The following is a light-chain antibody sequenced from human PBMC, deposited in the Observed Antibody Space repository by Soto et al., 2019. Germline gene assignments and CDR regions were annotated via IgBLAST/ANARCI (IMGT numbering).Light chain of an antibody. Sequence: EIVLPQSPGTLSLSPGERATLSCRASQSVSSSYLAWYQQKPGQAPRLLIYGASSRATGIPDRFSGSGSGTDFTLTISTLEPEDFAVYYCQQYGSTWGTFGQGTKVDIK. V-gene: IGKV3-20*01. CDR1: QSVSSSY. CDR3: QQYGSTWGT. CDR2: GAS. J-gene: IGKJ1*01.